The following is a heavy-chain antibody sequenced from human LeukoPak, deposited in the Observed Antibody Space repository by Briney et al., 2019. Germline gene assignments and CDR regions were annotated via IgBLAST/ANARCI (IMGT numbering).Heavy chain of an antibody. CDR1: GFVFGHSW. Sequence: GGSLRLSCEASGFVFGHSWMSWVRQAPGKGLEWVANINRDGSKKYYVDSVKGRFTISRDNAKNSLYLQMNSLRAEDAAVYYCVREIFGLDYWGQGTLVTVSS. D-gene: IGHD3-10*01. V-gene: IGHV3-7*01. CDR2: INRDGSKK. J-gene: IGHJ4*02. CDR3: VREIFGLDY.